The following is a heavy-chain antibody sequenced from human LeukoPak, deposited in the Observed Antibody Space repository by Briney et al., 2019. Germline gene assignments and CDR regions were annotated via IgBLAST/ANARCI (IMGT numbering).Heavy chain of an antibody. CDR1: GYTFTGYY. D-gene: IGHD2-2*01. Sequence: GASVKVSCKASGYTFTGYYMHWVRQAPGQGLEWMGWINPNSGGTNYAQKFQGRVTMTRDTSISTAYMELSRLRSDDTAVYYCASLGYCSSTSCSYYYYYMDVWGKGTTVTVSS. J-gene: IGHJ6*03. CDR2: INPNSGGT. CDR3: ASLGYCSSTSCSYYYYYMDV. V-gene: IGHV1-2*02.